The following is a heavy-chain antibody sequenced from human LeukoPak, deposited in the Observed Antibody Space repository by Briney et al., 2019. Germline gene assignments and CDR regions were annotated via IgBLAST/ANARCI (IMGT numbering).Heavy chain of an antibody. D-gene: IGHD6-13*01. CDR2: INPSGGST. CDR3: ARDPYLYSSSWYSDY. V-gene: IGHV1-46*01. Sequence: ASVKVSCKASGYTFTGYYMHWVRQAPGQGLEWMGIINPSGGSTSYAQKFQGRVTMTRDTSTSTVYMELSSLRSEDTAVYYCARDPYLYSSSWYSDYWGQGTLVTVSS. CDR1: GYTFTGYY. J-gene: IGHJ4*02.